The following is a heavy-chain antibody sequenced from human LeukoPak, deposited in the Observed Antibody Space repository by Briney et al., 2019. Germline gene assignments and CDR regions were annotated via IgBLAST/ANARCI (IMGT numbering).Heavy chain of an antibody. CDR2: INWNGGST. V-gene: IGHV3-20*04. CDR3: ARRGMVRGVLYASYYYYMDV. J-gene: IGHJ6*03. Sequence: GGSLRLSCAASGFTFDDYGMSWVRQAPGKGLEWVSGINWNGGSTGYADSVKGRFTISRDNAKNSLYLQMNSLRAEDTALYYCARRGMVRGVLYASYYYYMDVWGKGTTVTVSS. D-gene: IGHD3-10*01. CDR1: GFTFDDYG.